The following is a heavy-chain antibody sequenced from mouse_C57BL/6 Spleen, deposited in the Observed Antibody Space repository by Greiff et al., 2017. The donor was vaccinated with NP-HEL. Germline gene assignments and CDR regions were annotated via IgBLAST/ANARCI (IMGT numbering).Heavy chain of an antibody. V-gene: IGHV5-6*01. CDR2: ISSGGSYT. CDR1: GFTFSSYG. CDR3: ARQAYYSNTYYFDY. J-gene: IGHJ2*01. D-gene: IGHD2-5*01. Sequence: EVQLVESGGDLVKPGGSLKLSCAASGFTFSSYGMSWVRPTPDKRLEWVATISSGGSYTYYPDSVKGRFTISRDNAKNTLYLQMSSLKSEDTAMYYCARQAYYSNTYYFDYWGQGTTLTVSS.